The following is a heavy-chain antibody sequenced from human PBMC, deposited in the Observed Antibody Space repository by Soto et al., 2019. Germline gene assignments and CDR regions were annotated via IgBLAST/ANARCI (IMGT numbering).Heavy chain of an antibody. V-gene: IGHV1-18*01. CDR3: AREGIAVAGPYYFDY. D-gene: IGHD6-19*01. Sequence: VASVKVSCKASGYTFTSYGISWVRQAPGQGLEWMGWISAYNGNTNYAQKLQGRVTMTTDTSTSTAYMELRSLRSDDTAVYYCAREGIAVAGPYYFDYWGQGTLVTVSS. J-gene: IGHJ4*02. CDR2: ISAYNGNT. CDR1: GYTFTSYG.